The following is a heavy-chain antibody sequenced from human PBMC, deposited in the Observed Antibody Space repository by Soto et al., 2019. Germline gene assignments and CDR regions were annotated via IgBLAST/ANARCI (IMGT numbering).Heavy chain of an antibody. Sequence: QVQLVQSGAEVKKPGASVKVSCKASGYTFTSYYMHWVRQAPGQGLEWMGIINPSGGSTSYAQKFQGRVTMTRDTSTSTVYMELSSLRSEDTAVYYCARERSGSGMLRYGMDVWGQGTTVTVSS. CDR3: ARERSGSGMLRYGMDV. CDR2: INPSGGST. CDR1: GYTFTSYY. J-gene: IGHJ6*02. V-gene: IGHV1-46*01. D-gene: IGHD3-10*01.